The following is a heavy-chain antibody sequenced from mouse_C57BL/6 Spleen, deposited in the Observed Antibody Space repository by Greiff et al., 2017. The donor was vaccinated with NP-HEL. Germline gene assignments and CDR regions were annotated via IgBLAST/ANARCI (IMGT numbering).Heavy chain of an antibody. CDR3: ARRGVEGFAY. CDR2: INPNNGGT. CDR1: GYTFTDYN. Sequence: VQLQQSGPELVKPGASVKLPCKASGYTFTDYNMDWVKQSHGKSLEWIGDINPNNGGTIYNQKFKGKATLTVDKSSSTAYMELRSLTSEDTAVYYCARRGVEGFAYWGQGTLVTVSA. D-gene: IGHD1-1*01. V-gene: IGHV1-18*01. J-gene: IGHJ3*01.